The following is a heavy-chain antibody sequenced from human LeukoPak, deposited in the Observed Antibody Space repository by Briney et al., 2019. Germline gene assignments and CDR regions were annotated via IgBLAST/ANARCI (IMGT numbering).Heavy chain of an antibody. CDR2: IYYSGST. J-gene: IGHJ4*02. CDR1: GGSISSYY. Sequence: PSETLSLTCTVSGGSISSYYWSWIRQPPGKGLEWIGYIYYSGSTNYNPSLKSRVTISVDTSKNQFSLKLSSVTAADTAVYYCARDLTAIAAAGRGGFDYWGQGTLVTVSS. D-gene: IGHD6-13*01. CDR3: ARDLTAIAAAGRGGFDY. V-gene: IGHV4-59*01.